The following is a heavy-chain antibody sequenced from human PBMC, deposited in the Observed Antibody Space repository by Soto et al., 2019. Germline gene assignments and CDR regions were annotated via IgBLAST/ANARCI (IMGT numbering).Heavy chain of an antibody. Sequence: SETLSLTCTVPGGSISSYYWSWVRQPPGKGLEWIGYISYSGSTKNPSLKSRVTISLETSKNQFSLKLSSVTAADTAVYYCARGDGGYYYLWGQGTLVTVS. J-gene: IGHJ5*02. CDR2: ISYSGST. CDR3: ARGDGGYYYL. D-gene: IGHD3-22*01. V-gene: IGHV4-59*01. CDR1: GGSISSYY.